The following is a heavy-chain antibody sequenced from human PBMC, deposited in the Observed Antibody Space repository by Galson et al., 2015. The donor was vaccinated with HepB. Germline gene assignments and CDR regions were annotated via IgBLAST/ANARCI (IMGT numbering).Heavy chain of an antibody. CDR3: ARATADIVVVVGDYYFDY. V-gene: IGHV1-2*02. Sequence: SVKVSCKASGYTFTGYYMHWVRQAPGQGLEWMGWINPNSGGTNYAQKFQGRVTMTRDTSISTAYMELSRLRSDDTAVYYCARATADIVVVVGDYYFDYWGQGTLVTVSS. D-gene: IGHD2-15*01. J-gene: IGHJ4*02. CDR2: INPNSGGT. CDR1: GYTFTGYY.